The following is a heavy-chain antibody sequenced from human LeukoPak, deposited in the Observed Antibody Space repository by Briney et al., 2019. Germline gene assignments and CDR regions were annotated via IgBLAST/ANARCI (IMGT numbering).Heavy chain of an antibody. CDR2: INPNSGGT. J-gene: IGHJ5*02. Sequence: ASVKVSCKASGYTFTGYYMHWVRQAPGQGLEWMGWINPNSGGTNYAQKFQGRVTMTRDTPISTAYMELSRLRSDDTAVYYCARVPSGGYDSSGYYLWDNWFDPRGQGTLVTVSS. CDR1: GYTFTGYY. CDR3: ARVPSGGYDSSGYYLWDNWFDP. D-gene: IGHD3-22*01. V-gene: IGHV1-2*02.